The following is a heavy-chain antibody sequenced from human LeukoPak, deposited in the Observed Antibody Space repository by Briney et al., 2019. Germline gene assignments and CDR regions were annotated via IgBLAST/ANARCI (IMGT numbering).Heavy chain of an antibody. CDR1: GFTFSSYA. V-gene: IGHV3-23*01. CDR2: ISGSGGST. J-gene: IGHJ4*02. D-gene: IGHD3-22*01. CDR3: AKWVLYYYDSSGYPDY. Sequence: PGGSLRLSCAASGFTFSSYAMSWVRQAPGKGLEWVSAISGSGGSTYYADSVKGRFTISRDNSKNTLYLQMNSLRAEDMAVYYCAKWVLYYYDSSGYPDYWGQGTLVTVSS.